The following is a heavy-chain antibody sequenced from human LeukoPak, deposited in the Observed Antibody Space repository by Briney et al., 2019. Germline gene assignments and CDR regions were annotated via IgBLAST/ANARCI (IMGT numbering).Heavy chain of an antibody. J-gene: IGHJ4*02. Sequence: PGGSLRLSCAAYGFTFSSYEMNWVRQAPGKGLEWVSYISSSGSTIYYADSVKGRFTISRDNAKNSLYLQMNSLRAEDTAVYYCARDFKLTYGSESWGQGTLVTVSS. CDR3: ARDFKLTYGSES. D-gene: IGHD3-10*01. V-gene: IGHV3-48*03. CDR1: GFTFSSYE. CDR2: ISSSGSTI.